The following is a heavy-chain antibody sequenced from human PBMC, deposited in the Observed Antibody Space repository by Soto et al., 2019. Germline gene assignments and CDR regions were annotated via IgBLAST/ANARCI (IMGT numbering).Heavy chain of an antibody. V-gene: IGHV3-30-3*01. CDR2: ISYDGSNK. CDR1: GFTFSSYA. D-gene: IGHD2-15*01. J-gene: IGHJ4*02. CDR3: ARNDIVVVVAATLDY. Sequence: PGGSLRLSCAASGFTFSSYAMHWVRQAPGKGLEWVAVISYDGSNKYYADSVKGRFTISRDNSKNTLYLQMNSLRAEDTAVYYCARNDIVVVVAATLDYWGQGTLVTVS.